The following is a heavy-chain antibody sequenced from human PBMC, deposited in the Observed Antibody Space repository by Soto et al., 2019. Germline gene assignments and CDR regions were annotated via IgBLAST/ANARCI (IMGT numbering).Heavy chain of an antibody. J-gene: IGHJ5*02. CDR1: GYSISSANW. Sequence: SETLSLTCAVSGYSISSANWWGWIRQPLGKGLEWIGYMHYSGSTHYSPSLRSRVTLSADTSKNQFSLTLSSVTAVDTAVYYCVRYVSGSNARWFGPWGQGTLVTVSS. CDR3: VRYVSGSNARWFGP. D-gene: IGHD3-16*01. V-gene: IGHV4-28*01. CDR2: MHYSGST.